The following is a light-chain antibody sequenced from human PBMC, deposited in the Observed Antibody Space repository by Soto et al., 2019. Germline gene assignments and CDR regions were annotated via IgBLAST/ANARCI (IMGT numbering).Light chain of an antibody. Sequence: DIQITQSPSSLSSSVGDKVTIPFRASQSISNYLNWYQQKPGKAPKLLIYAASSLQSGVPSRFSGSGSGTDFTLTISSLQLEDFATYYCQQSYSTAWTFGQGTKVDIK. CDR3: QQSYSTAWT. CDR1: QSISNY. CDR2: AAS. J-gene: IGKJ1*01. V-gene: IGKV1-39*01.